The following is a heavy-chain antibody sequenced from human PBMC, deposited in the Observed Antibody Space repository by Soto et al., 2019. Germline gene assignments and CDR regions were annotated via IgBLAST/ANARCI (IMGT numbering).Heavy chain of an antibody. Sequence: GASVKVSCKASGGTFSSYAISWVRQAPGQGLEWMGWIIPIFGTANYAQKFQGRVTITADESTSTAYMELSSLRSEDTAVYYCARGRGVTTMDYWGQGALVTVSS. CDR1: GGTFSSYA. J-gene: IGHJ4*02. CDR3: ARGRGVTTMDY. D-gene: IGHD4-4*01. CDR2: IIPIFGTA. V-gene: IGHV1-69*13.